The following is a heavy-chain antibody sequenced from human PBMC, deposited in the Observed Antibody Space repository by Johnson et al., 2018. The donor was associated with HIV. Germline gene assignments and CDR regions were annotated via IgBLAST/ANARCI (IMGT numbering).Heavy chain of an antibody. Sequence: VQLVESGGGLVQPGGSLRLSCAASGFAFRTYWMVWVRQVPGKRPVWVARIYNDGSRTTYADSVRGRFTISRDKTENTPHLQMNSLRADDTAVYYCAREWGVITFGGVIPRNAFDIWGQGTMVTVSS. CDR2: IYNDGSRT. CDR1: GFAFRTYW. D-gene: IGHD3-16*02. V-gene: IGHV3-74*03. CDR3: AREWGVITFGGVIPRNAFDI. J-gene: IGHJ3*02.